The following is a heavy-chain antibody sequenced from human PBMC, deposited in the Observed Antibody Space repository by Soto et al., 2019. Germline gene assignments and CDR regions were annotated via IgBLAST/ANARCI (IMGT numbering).Heavy chain of an antibody. CDR3: SRSLDS. Sequence: XGCLGLTCAASGFTFSSFCMDWVRQAPGKGLEWVANINPDGSEKRYVDSVKGRFTISRDNAKNSLYLQMTSLTAEDSALYYCSRSLDSWGQGTRVTVSS. CDR1: GFTFSSFC. V-gene: IGHV3-7*01. CDR2: INPDGSEK. J-gene: IGHJ4*02.